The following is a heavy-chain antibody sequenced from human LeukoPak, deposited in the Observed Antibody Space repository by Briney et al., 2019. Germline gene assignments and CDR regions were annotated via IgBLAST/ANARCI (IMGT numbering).Heavy chain of an antibody. V-gene: IGHV4-61*01. CDR2: IYNSGST. Sequence: KPSETLSLTCAVSGYSISSGYYWSWIRQPPGKGLEWIGYIYNSGSTNYNPSLKSRVTISVDTSKNQFSLKLSSVTAADTAVYYCAGSSYGSGSYYYYYGMDVWGQGTTVTVSS. CDR3: AGSSYGSGSYYYYYGMDV. J-gene: IGHJ6*02. CDR1: GYSISSGYY. D-gene: IGHD3-10*01.